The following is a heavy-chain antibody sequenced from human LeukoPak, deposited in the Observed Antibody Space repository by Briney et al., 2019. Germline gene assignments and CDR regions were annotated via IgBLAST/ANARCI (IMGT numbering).Heavy chain of an antibody. J-gene: IGHJ4*02. V-gene: IGHV3-23*01. D-gene: IGHD6-6*01. CDR3: AKDFFAARRSDY. CDR1: GFTLISYA. CDR2: VIGSGGST. Sequence: GGSLRLSCAASGFTLISYAMSWVRQAPGEGLGWVSAVIGSGGSTYYADSVKGRFTISRDNSKNTRYLQMNSLRAEDTAVYYCAKDFFAARRSDYRGQGTLVTVSS.